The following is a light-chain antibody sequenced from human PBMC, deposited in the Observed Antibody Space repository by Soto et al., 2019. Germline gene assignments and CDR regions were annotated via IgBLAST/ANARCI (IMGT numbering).Light chain of an antibody. CDR2: AAS. CDR1: QSISSY. V-gene: IGKV1-39*01. Sequence: DIQMTQSPSSLSASVGDRVTITCRASQSISSYLNWYQQKPGKXXKXXIYAASSLQSGVPSRFSGSGSGTDLTITISSLQPEDFATYYCQQSYSTPPTFGQGTKVDI. J-gene: IGKJ1*01. CDR3: QQSYSTPPT.